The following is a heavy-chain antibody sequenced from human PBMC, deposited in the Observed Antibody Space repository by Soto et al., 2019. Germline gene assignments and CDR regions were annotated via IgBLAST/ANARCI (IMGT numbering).Heavy chain of an antibody. J-gene: IGHJ4*02. Sequence: GESLKISCKGSGYSFASHWVAWVRQMPEKGLEWIGTIYPGDSDTKYSSAFRGHVTISADTSVSTAYLQWRSLEATDSAIYYCARYSGSYWHFLDFWGQGTLVTVSS. CDR2: IYPGDSDT. CDR3: ARYSGSYWHFLDF. V-gene: IGHV5-51*01. D-gene: IGHD1-26*01. CDR1: GYSFASHW.